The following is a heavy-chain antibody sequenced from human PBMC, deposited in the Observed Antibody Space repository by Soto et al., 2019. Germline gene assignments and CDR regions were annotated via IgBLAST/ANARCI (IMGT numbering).Heavy chain of an antibody. CDR2: IYQSGVT. Sequence: ASETLSLTCNMSGDSYSISTYSWSWIRQPPGKSLQWIGFIYQSGVTSYNPSLASRVSILLDRSNNQCSLKLKSVTAADTAVYFCAGMPYTSGLRFDPWGPGTLVTVSS. V-gene: IGHV4-30-2*01. CDR1: GDSYSISTYS. CDR3: AGMPYTSGLRFDP. D-gene: IGHD6-19*01. J-gene: IGHJ5*02.